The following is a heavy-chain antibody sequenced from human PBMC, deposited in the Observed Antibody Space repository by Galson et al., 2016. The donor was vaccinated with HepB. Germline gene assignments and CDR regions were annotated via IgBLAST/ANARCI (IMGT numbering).Heavy chain of an antibody. V-gene: IGHV3-23*01. Sequence: SLRLSCAASGFTFSNYAMSWVRQAPGKGLEWVSAISGSGGSPYYADSVKGRFTISRDKSKNTLYLQMNSLRVEDTALYYCAKDTRGGFYSRWFDPWGQGTLVTVSS. CDR3: AKDTRGGFYSRWFDP. J-gene: IGHJ5*02. CDR2: ISGSGGSP. CDR1: GFTFSNYA. D-gene: IGHD3-3*01.